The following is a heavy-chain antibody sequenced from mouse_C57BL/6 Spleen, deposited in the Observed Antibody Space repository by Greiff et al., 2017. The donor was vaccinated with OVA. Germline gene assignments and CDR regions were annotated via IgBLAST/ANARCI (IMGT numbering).Heavy chain of an antibody. J-gene: IGHJ2*01. CDR1: GYTFTSYG. CDR2: IYPRSGNT. CDR3: ARSGITTVVAPCFDY. Sequence: VKLMESGAELARPGASVKLSCKASGYTFTSYGISWVKQRTGQGLEWIGEIYPRSGNTYYNEKFKGKATLTADKSSSTAYMELRSLTSEDSAVYFCARSGITTVVAPCFDYWGQGTTLTVSS. V-gene: IGHV1-81*01. D-gene: IGHD1-1*01.